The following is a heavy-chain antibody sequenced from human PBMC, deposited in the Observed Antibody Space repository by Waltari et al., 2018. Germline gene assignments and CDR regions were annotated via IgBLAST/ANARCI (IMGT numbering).Heavy chain of an antibody. CDR1: GGSISSYY. CDR2: IYTSGST. D-gene: IGHD2-2*01. V-gene: IGHV4-4*07. CDR3: TIVRRVCPGCFDY. J-gene: IGHJ4*02. Sequence: QVQLQESGPGLVKPSETLSLTCTVSGGSISSYYWSWIWQPAGKGLEWIGRIYTSGSTNYNPSLKSRVTMSVDTSKNQFSLKLSSVTAADTAVYYCTIVRRVCPGCFDYWGQGTLVTVSS.